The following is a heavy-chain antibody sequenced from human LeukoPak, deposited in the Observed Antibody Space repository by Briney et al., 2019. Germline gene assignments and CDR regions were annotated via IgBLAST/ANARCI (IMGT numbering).Heavy chain of an antibody. D-gene: IGHD4-11*01. CDR3: ARLRHSWYFDL. Sequence: SETLSLTCAVSAYSISSGYYWGWIRQHPGKGLEWIGSIYHSGSTYYNPSLKSRVTISVDTSKNQFSLKLSSVTAADTAVYYCARLRHSWYFDLWGRGTLVTVSS. J-gene: IGHJ2*01. V-gene: IGHV4-38-2*01. CDR2: IYHSGST. CDR1: AYSISSGYY.